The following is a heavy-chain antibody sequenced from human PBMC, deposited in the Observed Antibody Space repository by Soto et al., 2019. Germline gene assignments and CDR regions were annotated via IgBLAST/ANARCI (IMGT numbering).Heavy chain of an antibody. CDR2: INPNSGGT. J-gene: IGHJ3*02. CDR3: AKSDGAEENDAFDI. D-gene: IGHD3-16*01. V-gene: IGHV1-2*04. CDR1: GYSFTGHY. Sequence: QVRLVQCGPEVRKPGASVKISCEASGYSFTGHYLHWVRQAPGHGLEWMGWINPNSGGTNYAQKFQDWISITRDKALSTVYMDLSSLRSEDTAMYYCAKSDGAEENDAFDIWGQGTMISVS.